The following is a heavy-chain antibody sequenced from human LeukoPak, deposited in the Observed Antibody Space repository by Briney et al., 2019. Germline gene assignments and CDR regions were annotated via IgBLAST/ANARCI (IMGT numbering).Heavy chain of an antibody. Sequence: GETLKVSCKGSGYSFTCYWIGWVRQMPGKGLEWMGVIYPGDSDTSYSPSFQGQVTISADKSISTAYLQWSSLKASDTAMYYCARTLNYYDSSGRNYYYYYGMDVWGQGTTVTVSS. V-gene: IGHV5-51*01. J-gene: IGHJ6*02. CDR2: IYPGDSDT. D-gene: IGHD3-22*01. CDR1: GYSFTCYW. CDR3: ARTLNYYDSSGRNYYYYYGMDV.